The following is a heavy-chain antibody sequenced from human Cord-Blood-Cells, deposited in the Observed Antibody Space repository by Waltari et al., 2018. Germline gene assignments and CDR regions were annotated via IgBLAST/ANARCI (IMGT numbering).Heavy chain of an antibody. Sequence: QVQLQQSGPGLVRPSQPLSLTCPISGDSVSSNSAAWNWIRQSPSRGLEWLGRTYYRSKWYNDYAVSVKSRITINPDTSKNQFSLQLNSVTPEDTAVYYCARDRRNCSSTSCYTGAFDIWGQGTMVTVSS. V-gene: IGHV6-1*01. CDR1: GDSVSSNSAA. CDR2: TYYRSKWYN. CDR3: ARDRRNCSSTSCYTGAFDI. J-gene: IGHJ3*02. D-gene: IGHD2-2*02.